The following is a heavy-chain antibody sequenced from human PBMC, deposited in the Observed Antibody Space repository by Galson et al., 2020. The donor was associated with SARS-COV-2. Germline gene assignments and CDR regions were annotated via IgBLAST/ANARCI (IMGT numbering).Heavy chain of an antibody. Sequence: QAGGSLRLSCAASGFTFSSYAMHWVRQAPGKGLEWVAVISYDGSNKYYADSVKGRFTISRDNSKNTLYLQMNSLRAEDTAVYYCARDQTYYDILTGYYLGGTHVYYYYGMDVWGQGTTVTVSS. CDR2: ISYDGSNK. J-gene: IGHJ6*02. V-gene: IGHV3-30*04. CDR3: ARDQTYYDILTGYYLGGTHVYYYYGMDV. D-gene: IGHD3-9*01. CDR1: GFTFSSYA.